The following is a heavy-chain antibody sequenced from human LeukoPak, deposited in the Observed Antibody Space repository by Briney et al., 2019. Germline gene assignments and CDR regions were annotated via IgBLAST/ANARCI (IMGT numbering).Heavy chain of an antibody. CDR3: ARGVGEDRNYFDY. CDR2: ISYDGSNK. CDR1: GFTFSSYA. Sequence: GGSLRLSCAASGFTFSSYAMHWVRQAPGKGLEWVAVISYDGSNKYYADSVKGRFTISRDNSKNTLYLQMNSLRAEDTAVYYCARGVGEDRNYFDYWGQGTLVTVSS. J-gene: IGHJ4*02. D-gene: IGHD3-10*01. V-gene: IGHV3-30*04.